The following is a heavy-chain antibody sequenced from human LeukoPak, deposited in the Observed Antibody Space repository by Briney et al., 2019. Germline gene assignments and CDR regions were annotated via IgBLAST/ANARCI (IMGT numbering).Heavy chain of an antibody. CDR1: GYTFTSYW. V-gene: IGHV5-51*01. D-gene: IGHD6-19*01. CDR2: IYPGDSDT. Sequence: ASVKVSCKASGYTFTSYWIGWVRQMPGKGLEWMGIIYPGDSDTRYSPSFQGQVTISADKSISTAYLQWSSLKASDTAMYYCARPGYSSGWHIFDYWGQGTLVTVSS. J-gene: IGHJ4*02. CDR3: ARPGYSSGWHIFDY.